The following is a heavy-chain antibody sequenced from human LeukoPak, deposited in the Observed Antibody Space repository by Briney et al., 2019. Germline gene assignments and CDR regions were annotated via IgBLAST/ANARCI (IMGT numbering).Heavy chain of an antibody. CDR3: ASGEMDPIN. V-gene: IGHV4-39*01. D-gene: IGHD5-24*01. J-gene: IGHJ4*02. CDR1: GGSLSSSSYY. Sequence: PSETLSLTCTVSGGSLSSSSYYWGWIRQPPGKGLEWIGSIYYSGSTYYNPSLKSRVTISVDTSKNQFSLKLNSVTAADTAVYYCASGEMDPINWGQGTLVTVSS. CDR2: IYYSGST.